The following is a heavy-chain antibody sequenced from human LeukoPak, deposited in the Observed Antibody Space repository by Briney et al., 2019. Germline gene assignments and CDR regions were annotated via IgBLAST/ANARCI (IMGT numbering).Heavy chain of an antibody. Sequence: GGSLRLSCAASGFIFSDYAMSWVRQAPGKGLEWVSGISGSGGSTYYADSVKGRFTISKDNSKNTLYLQMNSLRAEDTALYYCAKTMVRGVIIPFDSWGQGTLVTVSS. CDR2: ISGSGGST. V-gene: IGHV3-23*01. CDR3: AKTMVRGVIIPFDS. J-gene: IGHJ4*02. CDR1: GFIFSDYA. D-gene: IGHD3-10*01.